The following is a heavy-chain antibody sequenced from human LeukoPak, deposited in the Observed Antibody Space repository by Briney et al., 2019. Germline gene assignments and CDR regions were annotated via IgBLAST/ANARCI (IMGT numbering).Heavy chain of an antibody. V-gene: IGHV1-18*01. D-gene: IGHD3-10*01. CDR3: ARRSLWFGELLSFPNDY. CDR2: ISAYNGNT. J-gene: IGHJ4*02. Sequence: GASVKVSCKASGYTFTSYGISWVRQAPGQGLEWMGWISAYNGNTNYAQKLQGRVTMTTDTSTSTAYMELRSLRSDDTAVYYCARRSLWFGELLSFPNDYWGQGTLVTVSS. CDR1: GYTFTSYG.